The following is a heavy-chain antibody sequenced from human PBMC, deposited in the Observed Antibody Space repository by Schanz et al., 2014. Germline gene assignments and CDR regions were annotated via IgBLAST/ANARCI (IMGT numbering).Heavy chain of an antibody. V-gene: IGHV3-53*01. D-gene: IGHD2-2*01. CDR2: MYINSGST. J-gene: IGHJ4*02. Sequence: EVQLLESGGGLVQPGGSLRLSCAVSGFTVNTNYMSWVRQAPGKGLEWISSMYINSGSTQYADSVKGRFIISRDSSKNTLFLQMNSLRAEDTAVYYCAAHETLSTTACYPSWGQGTLVAVSS. CDR3: AAHETLSTTACYPS. CDR1: GFTVNTNY.